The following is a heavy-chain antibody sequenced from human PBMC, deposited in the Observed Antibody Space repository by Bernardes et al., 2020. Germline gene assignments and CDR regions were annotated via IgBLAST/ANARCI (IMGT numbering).Heavy chain of an antibody. J-gene: IGHJ4*02. CDR2: INTNTGNP. CDR1: RYTFTNYA. V-gene: IGHV7-4-1*02. D-gene: IGHD3-10*01. Sequence: ASVKVSCKASRYTFTNYAMNWVRQAPGQALEWMGWINTNTGNPTYGQGFTGRFVFSLDTSVSTAYLQISSLKAEDTAVYYCARDRTSYYDSGNYYIFDYWGQGTLVTVSS. CDR3: ARDRTSYYDSGNYYIFDY.